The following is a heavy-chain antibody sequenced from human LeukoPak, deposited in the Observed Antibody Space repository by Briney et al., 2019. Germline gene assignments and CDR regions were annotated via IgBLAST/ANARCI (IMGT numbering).Heavy chain of an antibody. J-gene: IGHJ6*02. CDR1: GFTFSSYA. Sequence: GRSLRLSCAASGFTFSSYAMHWVRQAPGKGLEWVAVISYDGSNKYYADSVKGRFTISRDNSKNTLYLQMNGLRAEDTAVYYCARDPGTDLDYYYYGMDVWGQGTTVTVSS. CDR3: ARDPGTDLDYYYYGMDV. V-gene: IGHV3-30-3*01. CDR2: ISYDGSNK. D-gene: IGHD3-16*01.